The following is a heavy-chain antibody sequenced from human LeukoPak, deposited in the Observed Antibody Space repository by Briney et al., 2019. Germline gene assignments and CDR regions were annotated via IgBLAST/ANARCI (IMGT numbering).Heavy chain of an antibody. Sequence: ASVKVSCKASGYTFTGYYMHWVRQATGQGLEWMGWINPTSGGTNYAQNFQGRVTMTRDTSISTAYMELTRLTSDDTALYFCARDRATSSTFLSGYFDYWGQGTLVTVSS. D-gene: IGHD6-13*01. CDR2: INPTSGGT. V-gene: IGHV1-2*02. CDR1: GYTFTGYY. J-gene: IGHJ4*02. CDR3: ARDRATSSTFLSGYFDY.